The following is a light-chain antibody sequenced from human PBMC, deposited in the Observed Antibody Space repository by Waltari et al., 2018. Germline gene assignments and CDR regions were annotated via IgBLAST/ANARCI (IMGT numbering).Light chain of an antibody. CDR3: QHGHTWPLS. J-gene: IGKJ4*01. V-gene: IGKV3-11*01. CDR1: QSISSH. Sequence: EIVLTQSPATLSLSPGERATLSCWASQSISSHIAWYQHKPGQAPRRLVYDASNRATGIPARFSGSGSGTDFSLTIGSLEPEDFAVYYCQHGHTWPLSFGGGTKVEI. CDR2: DAS.